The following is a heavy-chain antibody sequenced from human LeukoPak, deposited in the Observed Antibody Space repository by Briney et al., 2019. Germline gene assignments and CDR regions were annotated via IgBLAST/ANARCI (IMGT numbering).Heavy chain of an antibody. J-gene: IGHJ6*02. Sequence: PSETLSLTCTVSGGSISSYYWSWLRQPPGKGLEWIGYIYYSGSTNYNPSLKSRVTISVDTSKNQFSLKLSSVTAADTAVYYCARGADYRYYYGMDVWGQGTTVTVSS. CDR1: GGSISSYY. CDR2: IYYSGST. V-gene: IGHV4-59*01. D-gene: IGHD4-11*01. CDR3: ARGADYRYYYGMDV.